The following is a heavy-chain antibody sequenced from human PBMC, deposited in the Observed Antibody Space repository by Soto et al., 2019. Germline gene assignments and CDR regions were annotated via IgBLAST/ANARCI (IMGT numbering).Heavy chain of an antibody. CDR2: INHSGTT. D-gene: IGHD3-3*01. CDR1: GGSFSGYS. CDR3: ARARFDSWSHIYYGLDV. J-gene: IGHJ6*02. V-gene: IGHV4-34*01. Sequence: SETLSLTCAVYGGSFSGYSWTWLRQPPGKGLEWIGEINHSGTTDYNPALKSRVTMSADTSKNQFSLRMTSVTAADTAVYYCARARFDSWSHIYYGLDVWGQGTTVTGSS.